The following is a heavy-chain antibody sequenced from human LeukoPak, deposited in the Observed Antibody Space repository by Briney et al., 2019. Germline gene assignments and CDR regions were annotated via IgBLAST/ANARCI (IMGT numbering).Heavy chain of an antibody. CDR3: ARDLGPLYDSGRNDFDY. V-gene: IGHV3-21*01. Sequence: PGGSLRLSCAASGFTFSSYSMNWVRQAPGKGLEWVSSISSSSSYIYYADSVKGRFTISRDNASNSLYLQMNSLRAEDTAVYYCARDLGPLYDSGRNDFDYWGQGTLVTVSS. CDR1: GFTFSSYS. J-gene: IGHJ4*02. D-gene: IGHD3-10*01. CDR2: ISSSSSYI.